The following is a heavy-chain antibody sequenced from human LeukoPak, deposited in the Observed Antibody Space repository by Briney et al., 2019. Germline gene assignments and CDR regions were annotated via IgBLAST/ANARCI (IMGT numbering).Heavy chain of an antibody. Sequence: GGSLRLSCAASGFTFSGFWMHWVRQAPGKGLVWVSRINTDGRSTSYADSVKGRFTISRDNAKNTLYLQMNSLRAEDTAVYYCAKAGYTYGFDPWGQGTLVTVSS. V-gene: IGHV3-74*01. J-gene: IGHJ5*02. CDR2: INTDGRST. CDR1: GFTFSGFW. CDR3: AKAGYTYGFDP. D-gene: IGHD5-18*01.